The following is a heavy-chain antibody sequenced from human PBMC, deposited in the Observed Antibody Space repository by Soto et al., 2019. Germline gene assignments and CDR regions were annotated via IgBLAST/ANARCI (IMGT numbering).Heavy chain of an antibody. V-gene: IGHV3-11*01. D-gene: IGHD1-26*01. CDR2: ISSSGNTI. Sequence: GGSLRLSCAASGFTLSGYYMSWMRQAPGKGLEWLSYISSSGNTIYYATSVKGRFTISRDNAKNSLSLQMNSLTAEDTAVYYCARRLGFSGVGPSTSNWFDPWGQGTLVTVSS. CDR3: ARRLGFSGVGPSTSNWFDP. J-gene: IGHJ5*02. CDR1: GFTLSGYY.